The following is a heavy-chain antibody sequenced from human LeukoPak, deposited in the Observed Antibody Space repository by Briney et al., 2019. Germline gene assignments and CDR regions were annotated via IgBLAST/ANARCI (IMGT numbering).Heavy chain of an antibody. CDR2: IYSSGEI. CDR3: ARGGCTSITCHLFEY. V-gene: IGHV3-69-1*01. D-gene: IGHD2-2*01. Sequence: GGSLRLSCAASGFSVGGNYMSWVRQAPGKGLEWVSVIYSSGEIYYIESVEGRFTISRDNAKNSLDLHMNSLRAEDAAVYYCARGGCTSITCHLFEYWGQGTLVTVSS. J-gene: IGHJ4*02. CDR1: GFSVGGNY.